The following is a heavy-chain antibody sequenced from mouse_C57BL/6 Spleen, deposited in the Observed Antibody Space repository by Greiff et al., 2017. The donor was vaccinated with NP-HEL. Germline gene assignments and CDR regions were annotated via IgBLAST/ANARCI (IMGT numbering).Heavy chain of an antibody. D-gene: IGHD1-1*02. CDR2: IYPGSGST. J-gene: IGHJ1*03. V-gene: IGHV1-55*01. Sequence: QVQLQQPGAELVKPGASVKMSCKASGYTFTSYWITWVKQRPGQGLEWIGDIYPGSGSTNYNEKFKSKATLTVDPSSSTAYMQLSSLTSEASAVFSCARGIWPHWYFDVWGTGTTVTVSS. CDR3: ARGIWPHWYFDV. CDR1: GYTFTSYW.